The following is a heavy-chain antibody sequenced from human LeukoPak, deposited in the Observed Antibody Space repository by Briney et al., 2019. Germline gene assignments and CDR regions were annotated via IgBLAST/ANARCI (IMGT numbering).Heavy chain of an antibody. Sequence: SVKVSCKASGGTFSSYAISWVRQAPGQRLEWMGGIIPIFGTANYAQKFQGRVTITTDESTSTAYMELSSLRSEDTAVYYCARDWFDRGAAGALPYYYYYMDVWGKGTTVTVSS. V-gene: IGHV1-69*05. D-gene: IGHD6-13*01. CDR2: IIPIFGTA. CDR1: GGTFSSYA. J-gene: IGHJ6*03. CDR3: ARDWFDRGAAGALPYYYYYMDV.